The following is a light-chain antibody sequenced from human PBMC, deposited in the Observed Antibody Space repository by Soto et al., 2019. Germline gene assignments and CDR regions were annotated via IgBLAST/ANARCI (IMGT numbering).Light chain of an antibody. CDR1: QSVSSN. CDR2: GAS. V-gene: IGKV3D-15*01. CDR3: QQYNNWPRT. J-gene: IGKJ1*01. Sequence: EIVMTQSPATLSVSPGERATLSCRASQSVSSNLAWYLQKPGQAPRFLIYGASTRPIGIPDRFSGSGSGTDFTLTISSLQSEDFAVYYCQQYNNWPRTFGQGTKVDI.